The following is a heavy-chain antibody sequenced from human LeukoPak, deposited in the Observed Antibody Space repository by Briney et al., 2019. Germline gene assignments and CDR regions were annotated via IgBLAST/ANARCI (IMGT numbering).Heavy chain of an antibody. CDR3: ARGPPRTGRERYFDY. J-gene: IGHJ4*02. CDR1: GGSTSDYY. V-gene: IGHV4-59*01. Sequence: SETLSLTCTVSGGSTSDYYWNWIRQPPGKGLEWIGYIYYRGTTHYNPSLNSRVTISLDSSKNQFSLRLNSVTAADTAIYYCARGPPRTGRERYFDYWGQGTLVSVSS. D-gene: IGHD1-1*01. CDR2: IYYRGTT.